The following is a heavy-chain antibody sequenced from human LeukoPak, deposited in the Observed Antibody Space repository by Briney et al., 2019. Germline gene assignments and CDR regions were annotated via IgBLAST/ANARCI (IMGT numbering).Heavy chain of an antibody. CDR3: VREDGVRGKHFFAL. CDR2: ISNDYSTI. J-gene: IGHJ3*01. V-gene: IGHV3-48*03. CDR1: EFSFSRYD. Sequence: PGGSLRLSCAASEFSFSRYDMNWVRQAPGKGLEWVSYISNDYSTIYYAHSVKGRFTISRDTAKNVLYLQMNSLTVDDTAVYFCVREDGVRGKHFFALWGHGTLVSVSS. D-gene: IGHD3-10*02.